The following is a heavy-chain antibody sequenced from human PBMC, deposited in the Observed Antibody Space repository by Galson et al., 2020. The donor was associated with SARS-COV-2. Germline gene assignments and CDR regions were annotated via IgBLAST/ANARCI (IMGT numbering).Heavy chain of an antibody. CDR2: IYGTGTT. CDR1: GFTITNNY. V-gene: IGHV3-66*01. Sequence: GESLKISCAASGFTITNNYMNWVRQAPGKGLEWVSVIYGTGTTYYADSVQDRFTISRDNSKNMLYLEMNSLRAEDTAVYYCARGGLPNSWGQGTLVTVSS. CDR3: ARGGLPNS. J-gene: IGHJ4*02.